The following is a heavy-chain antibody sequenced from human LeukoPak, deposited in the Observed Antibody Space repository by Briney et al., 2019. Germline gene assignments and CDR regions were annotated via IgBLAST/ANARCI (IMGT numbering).Heavy chain of an antibody. J-gene: IGHJ4*02. CDR3: AREGYYYDSSGYDY. Sequence: GGSLRLSCAASGFTFSSYGMHWVRQAPGKGLEWVALIRYDGSNKYYADSVKGRFTISRDNSKNTLYLQMNSLRAEDTAVYYCAREGYYYDSSGYDYWGQGTLVTVSS. CDR1: GFTFSSYG. D-gene: IGHD3-22*01. V-gene: IGHV3-30*02. CDR2: IRYDGSNK.